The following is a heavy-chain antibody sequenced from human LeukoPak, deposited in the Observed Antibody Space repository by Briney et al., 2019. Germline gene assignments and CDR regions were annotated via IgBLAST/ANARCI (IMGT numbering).Heavy chain of an antibody. V-gene: IGHV3-48*02. CDR3: ARDSGYNAFDY. CDR1: GFNFDTSS. D-gene: IGHD5-12*01. CDR2: ISYGSDTI. J-gene: IGHJ4*02. Sequence: PGGSLRLSCAASGFNFDTSSMNWVRQAPGKGLEWFSFISYGSDTIYYADSVKGRFSISRDNAKNSLYLQMNSLRHEDTAVYYCARDSGYNAFDYWGQGTLVTVSS.